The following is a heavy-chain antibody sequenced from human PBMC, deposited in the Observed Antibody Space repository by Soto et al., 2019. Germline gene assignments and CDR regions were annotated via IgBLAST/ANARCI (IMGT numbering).Heavy chain of an antibody. CDR1: GYTFTSYG. CDR3: ARDAKWLVRWFDP. Sequence: ASVKVSFKASGYTFTSYGISWVRQAPGQGLEWMGSISAYNGNTNYAQKFQGRVTITADKSTSTAYMELSSLRSEDTAVYYCARDAKWLVRWFDPWGQGTLVTVSS. CDR2: ISAYNGNT. D-gene: IGHD6-19*01. J-gene: IGHJ5*02. V-gene: IGHV1-18*01.